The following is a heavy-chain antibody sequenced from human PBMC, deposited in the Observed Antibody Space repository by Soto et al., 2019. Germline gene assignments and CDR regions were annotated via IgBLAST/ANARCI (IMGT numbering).Heavy chain of an antibody. Sequence: EVQLLESGGGLVQPGGSLRLSCAASGFTFSSYAMSWVRQAPGKGLEWVSGISGSGDSTYYADSVKGRFTISRDNSKSTLYLQMTSLRADDAAVYYCAKSAGGYCSTPTCAGNFGYFDLWGRGTLVTVSS. CDR1: GFTFSSYA. J-gene: IGHJ2*01. CDR3: AKSAGGYCSTPTCAGNFGYFDL. V-gene: IGHV3-23*01. D-gene: IGHD2-2*01. CDR2: ISGSGDST.